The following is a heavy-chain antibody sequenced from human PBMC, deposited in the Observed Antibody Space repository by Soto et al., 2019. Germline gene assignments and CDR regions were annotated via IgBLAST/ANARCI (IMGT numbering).Heavy chain of an antibody. Sequence: SETLSLTCTVVDFSISADYYWGWIRQPPGNGLEWIASFYHSGSTHYNPSLKSRVIISGDTSKNQFSLKLTSVTAADTAVYFCARFPASWGQGILVTVSS. CDR1: DFSISADYY. J-gene: IGHJ5*02. CDR2: FYHSGST. CDR3: ARFPAS. V-gene: IGHV4-38-2*02.